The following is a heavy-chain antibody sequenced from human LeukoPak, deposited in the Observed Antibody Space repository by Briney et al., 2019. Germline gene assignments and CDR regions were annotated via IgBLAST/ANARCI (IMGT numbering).Heavy chain of an antibody. V-gene: IGHV1-69*05. Sequence: SVKVSCKASGGTFSSYAISWVRQAPGQGLEWMGRIIPIFGTANYAQKFQGRVTITTDESTSTAYMELSSLRSEDTAVYYCARRRESSGLIFGYWGQGTLVTVSS. CDR3: ARRRESSGLIFGY. CDR1: GGTFSSYA. CDR2: IIPIFGTA. J-gene: IGHJ4*02. D-gene: IGHD6-19*01.